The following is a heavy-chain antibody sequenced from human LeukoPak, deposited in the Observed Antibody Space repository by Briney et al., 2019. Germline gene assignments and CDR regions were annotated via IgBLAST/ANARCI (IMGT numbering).Heavy chain of an antibody. Sequence: SETLSLTCTVSGGSISSYYWSWILQPPGKGLEWIGYIYYSGSTNYNPSLKSRVTISVDTSKNQFSLKLSSVTAADTAVYYCARDLGGDYDYWGQGTLVTVSS. CDR3: ARDLGGDYDY. V-gene: IGHV4-59*01. D-gene: IGHD4-17*01. J-gene: IGHJ4*02. CDR1: GGSISSYY. CDR2: IYYSGST.